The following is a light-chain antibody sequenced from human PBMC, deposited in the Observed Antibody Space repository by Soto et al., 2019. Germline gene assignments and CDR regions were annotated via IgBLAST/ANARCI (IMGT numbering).Light chain of an antibody. Sequence: EIVLTQSPGTLSLSPGERAILSCRASQSVSSSYLAWYQQKPGQAPRLLIYGASSRATGIPDRFSGSGSGTDFTLTISRLEPEDFAVYYCQQYGSSSPITFGQGTRLDIK. V-gene: IGKV3-20*01. CDR3: QQYGSSSPIT. CDR2: GAS. CDR1: QSVSSSY. J-gene: IGKJ5*01.